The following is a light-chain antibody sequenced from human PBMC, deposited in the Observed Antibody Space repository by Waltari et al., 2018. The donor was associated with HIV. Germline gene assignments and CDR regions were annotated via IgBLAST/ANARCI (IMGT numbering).Light chain of an antibody. CDR3: MQVRSYPRT. Sequence: DIVLTQTPLSATFIVGQSASITCRSSDSLVHDNGNTYLSWFYQRPGEPPRLLIYRVSLRLPGVPERFSGGGAGTQFTLKITSVEADDVGMYYCMQVRSYPRTFGQGTKVEI. CDR1: DSLVHDNGNTY. CDR2: RVS. V-gene: IGKV2-24*01. J-gene: IGKJ1*01.